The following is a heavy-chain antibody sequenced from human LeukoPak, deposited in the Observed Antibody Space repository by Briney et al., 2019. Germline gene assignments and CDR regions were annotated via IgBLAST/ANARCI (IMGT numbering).Heavy chain of an antibody. Sequence: GGSLRLSCAASGFTFSSYAMSWVRQAPGKGLEWVSAISGSGGSTYYADSMKGRFTISRDNSKNTLYLQMNSLRAEGTAVYYCAKPLMTTVRPGYYYGMDVWGQGTTVTVSS. CDR3: AKPLMTTVRPGYYYGMDV. D-gene: IGHD4-17*01. CDR2: ISGSGGST. J-gene: IGHJ6*02. CDR1: GFTFSSYA. V-gene: IGHV3-23*01.